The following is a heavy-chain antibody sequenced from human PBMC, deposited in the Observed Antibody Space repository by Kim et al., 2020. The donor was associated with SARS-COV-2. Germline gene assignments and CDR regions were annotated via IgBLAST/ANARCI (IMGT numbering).Heavy chain of an antibody. CDR2: VDYSGRA. J-gene: IGHJ4*02. Sequence: SETLSLTCTVSGGSVTTHYWSWIRRPPGKGLERIGFVDYSGRASYNPSLKSRATILIDISNNHFSLKLSSVTAADTAVYFCARDTSLVVDYWGPGTLVTVSS. CDR1: GGSVTTHY. D-gene: IGHD2-8*02. V-gene: IGHV4-59*02. CDR3: ARDTSLVVDY.